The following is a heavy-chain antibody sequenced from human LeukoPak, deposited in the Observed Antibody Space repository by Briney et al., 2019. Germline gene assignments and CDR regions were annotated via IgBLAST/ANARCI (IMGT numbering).Heavy chain of an antibody. CDR3: ARVSYGDSLLD. J-gene: IGHJ4*02. D-gene: IGHD4-17*01. V-gene: IGHV1-69*04. Sequence: RASVKVSCKASGGTFSSYGISWVRQAPGQGLEWMGRIIPIVGIANYAQKFQGRVTITADKSASTAYMELSSLRSEDTAVYYCARVSYGDSLLDWGQGTLVTVSS. CDR2: IIPIVGIA. CDR1: GGTFSSYG.